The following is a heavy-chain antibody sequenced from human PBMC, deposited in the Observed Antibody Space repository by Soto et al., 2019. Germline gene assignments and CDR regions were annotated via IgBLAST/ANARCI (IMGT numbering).Heavy chain of an antibody. D-gene: IGHD6-19*01. CDR2: INHSGST. CDR3: ARGSRGLIRYSYYGMDV. Sequence: SETLSLTCAVYGGSFSGYYWSWIRQPPGKGLEWIGEINHSGSTNYNPSLKSRVTISVDTSKNQFSLKLSSVTAADTAVYYCARGSRGLIRYSYYGMDVWGQGTTVTVYS. CDR1: GGSFSGYY. V-gene: IGHV4-34*01. J-gene: IGHJ6*02.